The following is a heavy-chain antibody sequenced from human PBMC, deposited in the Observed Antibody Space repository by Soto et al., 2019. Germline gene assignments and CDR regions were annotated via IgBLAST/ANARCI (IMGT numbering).Heavy chain of an antibody. CDR2: ISGSGGST. CDR1: GFTFSSYA. V-gene: IGHV3-23*01. CDR3: AKVGVSLGYYGMDV. Sequence: EVQLLESGGGLVQPGGSQRLSCAASGFTFSSYAMSWVRQAPGKGLEWVSAISGSGGSTYYADSVKGRFTISRDNSKNTLYLQMNSLRAEDTAVYYCAKVGVSLGYYGMDVWGQGTTVTVSS. J-gene: IGHJ6*02. D-gene: IGHD7-27*01.